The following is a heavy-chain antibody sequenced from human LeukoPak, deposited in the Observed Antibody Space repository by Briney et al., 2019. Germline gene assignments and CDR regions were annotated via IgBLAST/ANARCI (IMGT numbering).Heavy chain of an antibody. CDR3: ARDIHSSGPNFDY. V-gene: IGHV4-59*12. D-gene: IGHD3-22*01. CDR2: IYYSGST. Sequence: SETLSLTCTVSGGSISSYYWSWIRQPPGKGLEWIGYIYYSGSTNYNPSLKSRVTISVDTSKNQFSLKLSSVTAADTAVYYCARDIHSSGPNFDYWGQGTLVTVSS. CDR1: GGSISSYY. J-gene: IGHJ4*02.